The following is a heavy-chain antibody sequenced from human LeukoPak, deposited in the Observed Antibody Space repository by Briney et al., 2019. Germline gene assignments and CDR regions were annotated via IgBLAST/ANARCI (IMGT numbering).Heavy chain of an antibody. J-gene: IGHJ5*02. V-gene: IGHV4-39*01. D-gene: IGHD3-22*01. CDR1: GGSISSSSYY. CDR3: ARHPKGYSYDSVVPDWFDP. Sequence: SETLSLTCTVSGGSISSSSYYWGWIRQPPGKGLEWIGSIYYSGSTYYNPSLKSRVTISVDTSKNQFSLKLSSVTAADTAVYYCARHPKGYSYDSVVPDWFDPWGQGTLVTVSS. CDR2: IYYSGST.